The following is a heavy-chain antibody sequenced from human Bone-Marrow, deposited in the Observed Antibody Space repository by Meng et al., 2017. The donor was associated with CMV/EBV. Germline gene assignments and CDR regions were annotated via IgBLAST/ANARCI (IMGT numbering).Heavy chain of an antibody. J-gene: IGHJ5*02. CDR2: INHSGST. Sequence: WFLSGYYWSWIRQPPGKGLEWIGEINHSGSTNYNPSLKSRVTISVDTSKNQFSLKLSSVTAADTAVYYCARVEGVWLELRRSVWFDPWGQGTLVTVSS. D-gene: IGHD1-7*01. CDR3: ARVEGVWLELRRSVWFDP. V-gene: IGHV4-34*01. CDR1: WFLSGYY.